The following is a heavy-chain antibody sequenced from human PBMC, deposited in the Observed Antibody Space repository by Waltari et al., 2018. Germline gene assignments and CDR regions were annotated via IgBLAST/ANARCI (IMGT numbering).Heavy chain of an antibody. J-gene: IGHJ4*02. CDR1: GFSFRSYN. CDR3: ARDPGSARYFDY. Sequence: EVQLVESGGGLVKPGESLRLSCAASGFSFRSYNMGWVRQAPGKGREGVSTISSATNIVDRDSLKGRFAISRDNAKDVLYLQMNSLRADDTAIYYCARDPGSARYFDYWGQGVLVTVSS. CDR2: ISSATNI. V-gene: IGHV3-21*04. D-gene: IGHD2-15*01.